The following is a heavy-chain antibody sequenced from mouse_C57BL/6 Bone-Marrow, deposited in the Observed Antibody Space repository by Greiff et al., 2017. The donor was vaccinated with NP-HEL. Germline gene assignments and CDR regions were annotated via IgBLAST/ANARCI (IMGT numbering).Heavy chain of an antibody. V-gene: IGHV1-81*01. J-gene: IGHJ3*01. D-gene: IGHD2-3*01. Sequence: VQLQQSGAELARPGASVKLSCKASGYTFTSYGISWVKQRTGQGLEWIGAIYPRSGNTYSNEKLQGKATLTADKSSSTAYMERRSLTSEDSAVYFCARFGYSAWFAYWGQGTLVTVSA. CDR3: ARFGYSAWFAY. CDR2: IYPRSGNT. CDR1: GYTFTSYG.